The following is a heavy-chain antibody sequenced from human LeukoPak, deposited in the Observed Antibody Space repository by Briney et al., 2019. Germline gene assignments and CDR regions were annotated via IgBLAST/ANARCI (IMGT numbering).Heavy chain of an antibody. CDR1: GFTFDDYG. CDR2: INWNGGST. V-gene: IGHV3-20*04. CDR3: ARTLWFGELEADFDY. D-gene: IGHD3-10*01. Sequence: GGSLRLSCAASGFTFDDYGMSWVRQAPGKGLEWVSGINWNGGSTGYADSVKGRFTISRDNAKNSLYLQVNSLRAEDTALYYCARTLWFGELEADFDYWGQGTLVTVSS. J-gene: IGHJ4*02.